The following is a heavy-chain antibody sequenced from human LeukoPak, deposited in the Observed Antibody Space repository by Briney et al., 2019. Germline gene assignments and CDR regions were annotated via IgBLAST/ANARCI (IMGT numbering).Heavy chain of an antibody. CDR2: ISSSSSYI. J-gene: IGHJ4*02. CDR1: GFTFSSYS. CDR3: ARGMEYYDFWSGYYFGY. D-gene: IGHD3-3*01. V-gene: IGHV3-21*01. Sequence: GGSLGLSCAASGFTFSSYSMNWVRQAPGKGLEWVSSISSSSSYIYYADSVKGRFTISRDNAKNSLYLQMNSLRAEDTAVYYCARGMEYYDFWSGYYFGYWGQGTLVTVSS.